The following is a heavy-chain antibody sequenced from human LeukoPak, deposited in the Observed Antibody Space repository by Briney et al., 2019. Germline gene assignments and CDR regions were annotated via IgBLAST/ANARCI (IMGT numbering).Heavy chain of an antibody. D-gene: IGHD6-19*01. V-gene: IGHV1-2*02. CDR1: VYSFTDYY. Sequence: ASVTVSCKASVYSFTDYYVHWVRQAPGQGREGMGWINPNNGDTNYAQKFQGRLTMTRDTSITTAYMEVSRLRSADTAVYYCARGYSGWYDYWGQGTLVTVSS. CDR2: INPNNGDT. J-gene: IGHJ4*02. CDR3: ARGYSGWYDY.